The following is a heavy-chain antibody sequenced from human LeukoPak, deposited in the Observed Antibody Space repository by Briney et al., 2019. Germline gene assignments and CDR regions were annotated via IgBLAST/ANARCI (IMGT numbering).Heavy chain of an antibody. V-gene: IGHV3-30*18. D-gene: IGHD6-6*01. CDR1: GFTFSSYG. CDR3: AKELAARHPDYYYGMDV. Sequence: GGSLRLSCAASGFTFSSYGMHWVRQAPGKGLEWVAVISYDGSNKYYADSVKGRFTISRDNSKNTLYLQMNSLRAEDTAVYYCAKELAARHPDYYYGMDVWGQGTTVTVSS. CDR2: ISYDGSNK. J-gene: IGHJ6*02.